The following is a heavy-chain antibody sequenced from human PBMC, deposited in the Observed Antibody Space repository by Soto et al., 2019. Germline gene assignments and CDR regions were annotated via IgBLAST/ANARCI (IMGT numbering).Heavy chain of an antibody. CDR1: GFTFSSYS. CDR3: ARESGRGSSGWYGYYYYYELMDF. Sequence: GGSLRLSCAASGFTFSSYSMNWVRQAPGKGLEWVSSISSSSSYIYYADSVKGRFTISRDNAKNSLYLQMNSLRAEDTAVYYYARESGRGSSGWYGYYYYYELMDFSGQGTTVTV. J-gene: IGHJ6*02. D-gene: IGHD6-19*01. CDR2: ISSSSSYI. V-gene: IGHV3-21*01.